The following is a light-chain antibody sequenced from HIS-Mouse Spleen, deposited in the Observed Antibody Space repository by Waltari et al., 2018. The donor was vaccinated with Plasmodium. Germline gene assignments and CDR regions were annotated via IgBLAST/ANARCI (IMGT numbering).Light chain of an antibody. CDR1: ALPKQY. V-gene: IGLV3-25*03. Sequence: SYELTQPPSLSVSPGQTARITCSGDALPKQYSYWYQQKPGQAPVLVIYKHRERPTGIRGRFSGSSSGTTGTLTSSGVQAEDEADYYCQSADSSGTPNWVFGGGTKLTVL. CDR3: QSADSSGTPNWV. J-gene: IGLJ3*02. CDR2: KHR.